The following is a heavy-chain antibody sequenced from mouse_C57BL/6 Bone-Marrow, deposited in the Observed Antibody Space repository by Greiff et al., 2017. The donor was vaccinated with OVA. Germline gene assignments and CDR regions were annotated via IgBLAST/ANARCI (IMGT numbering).Heavy chain of an antibody. CDR2: IRSKSNNYAT. J-gene: IGHJ3*01. CDR3: VRHGPTVY. D-gene: IGHD4-1*02. CDR1: GFSFNTYA. V-gene: IGHV10-1*01. Sequence: GGGLVQPKGSLKLSCAASGFSFNTYAMNWVRQAPGKGLEWAARIRSKSNNYATYYADSVKDRFTISRDDSESMLYLQMNNVKTEDTAMYYCVRHGPTVYWGQGTLVTVSA.